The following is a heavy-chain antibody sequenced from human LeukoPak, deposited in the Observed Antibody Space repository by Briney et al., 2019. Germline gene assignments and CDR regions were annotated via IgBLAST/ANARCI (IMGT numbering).Heavy chain of an antibody. CDR1: GFTFSSYA. Sequence: PGGSLRLSCAASGFTFSSYAMSWVRQAPGRGLEWVSAISGSGGSTYYADSVKGRFTISRDNSKNTLYLQMNSLRAEDTAVYYCAKDNSGSGWHSFDYWGQGTLVTVSS. D-gene: IGHD6-19*01. J-gene: IGHJ4*02. CDR3: AKDNSGSGWHSFDY. CDR2: ISGSGGST. V-gene: IGHV3-23*01.